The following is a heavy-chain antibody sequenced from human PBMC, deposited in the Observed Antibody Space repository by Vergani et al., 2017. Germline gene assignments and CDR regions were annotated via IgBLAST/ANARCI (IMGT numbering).Heavy chain of an antibody. V-gene: IGHV3-30*04. CDR1: GFTFSRYA. D-gene: IGHD6-19*01. CDR3: ARDGDTYSSGWXADY. CDR2: ISYDESNK. Sequence: QVQLVESGGGVVQPGRSLRLSCAASGFTFSRYAMHWVRQAPGKGLEWVAVISYDESNKYYADSVEGRFTISRDNSKNTLHLQMNSLRAEDTAVYYCARDGDTYSSGWXADYWGQGTLVTVSS. J-gene: IGHJ4*02.